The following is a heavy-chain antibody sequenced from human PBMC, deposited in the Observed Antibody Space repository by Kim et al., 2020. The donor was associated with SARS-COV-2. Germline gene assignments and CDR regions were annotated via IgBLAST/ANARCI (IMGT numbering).Heavy chain of an antibody. CDR1: GGSISSYY. CDR3: ASLGSWYRGWSDP. Sequence: SETLSLTCTVSGGSISSYYWSWIRQTPGKGLEWIGYIYYSGSTNYNPSLKSRVTISVDTSKNQFSLKLSSVTAADTAVYYCASLGSWYRGWSDPWGQGTLVTVSS. D-gene: IGHD6-13*01. V-gene: IGHV4-59*01. J-gene: IGHJ5*02. CDR2: IYYSGST.